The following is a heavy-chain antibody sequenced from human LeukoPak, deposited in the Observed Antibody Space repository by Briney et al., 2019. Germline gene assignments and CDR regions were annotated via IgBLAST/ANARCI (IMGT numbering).Heavy chain of an antibody. V-gene: IGHV3-64D*06. J-gene: IGHJ4*02. CDR3: VRGTGY. CDR1: GFTFSIYV. CDR2: ISSNGDNT. Sequence: PGGSLRLSCSVSGFTFSIYVMHWVRQAPGKGLEYVSAISSNGDNTYYADSVKGRFTISRDNSKNTLYLQMSSLRADDTAVYYCVRGTGYWGQGTLVTVS.